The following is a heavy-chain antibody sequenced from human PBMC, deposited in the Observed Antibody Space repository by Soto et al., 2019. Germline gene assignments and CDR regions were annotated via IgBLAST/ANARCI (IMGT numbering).Heavy chain of an antibody. V-gene: IGHV1-8*01. D-gene: IGHD3-9*01. J-gene: IGHJ6*02. Sequence: ASVKVSCKASGYTFTSYDINWVRQATGQGLEWMGWMNPNSGNTGYAQKFQGRVTMTRNTSISTAYMELSSLRSEDTAVYYCARVQLRFLEWELRYFDWLSPDYYGMYVWGQGTTVTVSS. CDR2: MNPNSGNT. CDR3: ARVQLRFLEWELRYFDWLSPDYYGMYV. CDR1: GYTFTSYD.